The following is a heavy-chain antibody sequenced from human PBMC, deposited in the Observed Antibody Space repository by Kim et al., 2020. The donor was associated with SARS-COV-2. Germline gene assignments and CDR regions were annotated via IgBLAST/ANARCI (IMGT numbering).Heavy chain of an antibody. CDR2: TYYRSKWYN. D-gene: IGHD6-13*01. CDR1: GDSVSSNSAA. J-gene: IGHJ6*02. V-gene: IGHV6-1*01. CDR3: ARDLVTPYQQHDYYYYGMDV. Sequence: SQTLSLTCAISGDSVSSNSAAWNWLRQSPSRGLEWLGRTYYRSKWYNDYAVSVKSRITINPDTSKNQFSLQLNSVTPEDTAVYYCARDLVTPYQQHDYYYYGMDVWGQGTTVTVSS.